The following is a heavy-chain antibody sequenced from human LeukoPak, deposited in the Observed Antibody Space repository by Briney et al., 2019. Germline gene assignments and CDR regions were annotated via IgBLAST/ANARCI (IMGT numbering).Heavy chain of an antibody. J-gene: IGHJ4*02. D-gene: IGHD6-19*01. V-gene: IGHV3-9*01. CDR3: ARGIAVAATRYYFDS. CDR2: IIWNSGSI. CDR1: GFAFDDYA. Sequence: PGRSRRLSCAASGFAFDDYAMHGGRQGPGKGREGGSGIIWNSGSIVYADSVKGRFTISRDNAKNSLYLPMTSLRAEDTAVYSCARGIAVAATRYYFDSWGQGTLVTVSS.